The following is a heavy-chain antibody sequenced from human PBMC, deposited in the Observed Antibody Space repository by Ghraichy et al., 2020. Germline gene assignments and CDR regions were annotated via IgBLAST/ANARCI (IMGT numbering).Heavy chain of an antibody. Sequence: GESLNISCAASGFTFSSYWMHWVRQAPGKGLVWVSRIKSDGSSTSYADSVKGRFTISRDNAKNSLYLQMNSLRAEDTAVYYCARGGLRFLEWFYYYYGMDVWGQGTTVTVSS. CDR3: ARGGLRFLEWFYYYYGMDV. CDR2: IKSDGSST. J-gene: IGHJ6*02. CDR1: GFTFSSYW. V-gene: IGHV3-74*01. D-gene: IGHD3-3*01.